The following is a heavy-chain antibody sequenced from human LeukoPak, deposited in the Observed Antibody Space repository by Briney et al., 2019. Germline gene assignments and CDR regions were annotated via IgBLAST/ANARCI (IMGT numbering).Heavy chain of an antibody. D-gene: IGHD1-14*01. CDR1: EFSVGSNY. V-gene: IGHV3-53*01. J-gene: IGHJ4*02. Sequence: GGSLRLSCAASEFSVGSNYMTWVRQAPGKGLEWVSLIYSGGSTYYADSVKGRFTISRDNSKNTLYLQMNSLRAEDTAVYYCAKDQGLYNDWGQGTLVTVSS. CDR2: IYSGGST. CDR3: AKDQGLYND.